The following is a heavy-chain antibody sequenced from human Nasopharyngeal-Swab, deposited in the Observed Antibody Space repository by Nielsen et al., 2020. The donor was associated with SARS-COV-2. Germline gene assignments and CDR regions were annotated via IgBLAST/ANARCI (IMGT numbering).Heavy chain of an antibody. CDR3: AKDWHGSGSYLPYFQH. J-gene: IGHJ1*01. Sequence: GESLKISCAASGFTFSSYAMSWVRQAPGKGLEWVSAISGSGSSTYYADSVKGRFTIFRDNSKNTLYLQMNSLRAEDTAVFYCAKDWHGSGSYLPYFQHWGQGTLVTVSS. D-gene: IGHD3-10*01. V-gene: IGHV3-23*01. CDR1: GFTFSSYA. CDR2: ISGSGSST.